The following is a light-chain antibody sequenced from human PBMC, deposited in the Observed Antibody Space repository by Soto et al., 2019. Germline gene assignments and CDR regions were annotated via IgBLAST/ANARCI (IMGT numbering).Light chain of an antibody. CDR1: SSNIGAGFE. Sequence: QSVLTQPPSVSGAPGQRVTISCTGSSSNIGAGFEVHWYQQLPGRAPKLLIYGNKNRPSGVPDRFSASKSGTSASLAITGLQAEDEADYYCQSYDSNLTEDVIFGGGTKVTVL. J-gene: IGLJ2*01. V-gene: IGLV1-40*01. CDR2: GNK. CDR3: QSYDSNLTEDVI.